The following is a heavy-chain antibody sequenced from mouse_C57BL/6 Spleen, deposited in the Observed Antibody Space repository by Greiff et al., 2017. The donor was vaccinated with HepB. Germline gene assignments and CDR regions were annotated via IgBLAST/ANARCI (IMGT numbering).Heavy chain of an antibody. Sequence: QVQLQQSGPELVKPGASVKISCKASGYAFSSSWMNWVKQRPGKGLEWIGRIYPGDGDTNYNGKFKGKATLTADKSSSTAYMQLSSLTSEDSAAYVWARAGQLTYYWYFDFWGTGTTVTVSA. V-gene: IGHV1-82*01. CDR2: IYPGDGDT. J-gene: IGHJ1*03. CDR3: ARAGQLTYYWYFDF. CDR1: GYAFSSSW. D-gene: IGHD3-3*01.